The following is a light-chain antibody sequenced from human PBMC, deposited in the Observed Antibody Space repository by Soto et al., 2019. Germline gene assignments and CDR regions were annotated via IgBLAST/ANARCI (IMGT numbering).Light chain of an antibody. CDR1: QSISFK. Sequence: EILMTQSPATLSVSPGERATISSRASQSISFKLAWYQQKPGQAPRLLIYDASTRATGIPARFSGSGSGTEFALTINRLQSEDFAVYYCQHYCNSRWTFGQGTKVESK. CDR2: DAS. V-gene: IGKV3-15*01. CDR3: QHYCNSRWT. J-gene: IGKJ1*01.